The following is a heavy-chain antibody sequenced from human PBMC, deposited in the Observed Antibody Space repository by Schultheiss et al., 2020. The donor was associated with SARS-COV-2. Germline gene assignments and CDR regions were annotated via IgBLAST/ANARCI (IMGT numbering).Heavy chain of an antibody. J-gene: IGHJ4*02. V-gene: IGHV4-61*02. CDR3: ARGVYGSGSYYNVGYFDY. CDR2: IYTSGST. D-gene: IGHD3-10*01. Sequence: SQTLSLTCTVSGGSISSGGYYWSWIRQPAGKGLEWIGRIYTSGSTNYNPSLKSRVTISVDKSKNQFSLKLSSVTAADTAVYYCARGVYGSGSYYNVGYFDYWGQGTLVTVSS. CDR1: GGSISSGGYY.